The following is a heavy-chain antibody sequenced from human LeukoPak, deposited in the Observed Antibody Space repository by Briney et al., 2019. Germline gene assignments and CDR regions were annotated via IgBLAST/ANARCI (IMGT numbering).Heavy chain of an antibody. Sequence: GGSLRLSCAASGFTFNAFGMIWVRQAPGKGLEWVSYIGTTSGAIYYADSVKGRFTISRDSAKNSLYLQMNSLRAEDTAAYYCARFRTWGDKAFDYWGQGTLVTVSS. D-gene: IGHD2-21*02. CDR3: ARFRTWGDKAFDY. J-gene: IGHJ4*02. V-gene: IGHV3-48*01. CDR2: IGTTSGAI. CDR1: GFTFNAFG.